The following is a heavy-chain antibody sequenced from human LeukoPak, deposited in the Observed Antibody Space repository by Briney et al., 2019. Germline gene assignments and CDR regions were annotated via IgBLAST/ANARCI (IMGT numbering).Heavy chain of an antibody. D-gene: IGHD2-2*01. J-gene: IGHJ5*02. CDR1: GFTFSSYE. Sequence: PGGSLRLSCVASGFTFSSYEMNWVRQTPGKGLEWVSYISSSGRTAYYADSVRGRFTISRDNAKNSPYLQMNSLRAEDTAVYYCARAGSNIVVVPNWFDPWGQGTLVTVSS. CDR2: ISSSGRTA. CDR3: ARAGSNIVVVPNWFDP. V-gene: IGHV3-48*03.